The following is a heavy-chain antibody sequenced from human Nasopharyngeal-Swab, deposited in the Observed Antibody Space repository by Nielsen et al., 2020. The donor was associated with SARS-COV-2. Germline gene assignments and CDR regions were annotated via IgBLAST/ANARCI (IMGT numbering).Heavy chain of an antibody. D-gene: IGHD1-7*01. CDR1: GYSFTSYW. CDR3: ARFSSGTIPSVDY. J-gene: IGHJ4*02. V-gene: IGHV5-10-1*01. CDR2: IEPSDSYT. Sequence: GGSLRLSCKGSGYSFTSYWISWVRQMPGKGLEWMGRIEPSDSYTNYSPSFQGHVTISADKSISTAYLQWSSLRASDTAMYYCARFSSGTIPSVDYWGQGTLVTVSS.